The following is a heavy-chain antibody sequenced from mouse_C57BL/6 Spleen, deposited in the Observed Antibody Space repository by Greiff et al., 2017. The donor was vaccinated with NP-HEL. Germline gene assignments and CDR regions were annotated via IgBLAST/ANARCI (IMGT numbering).Heavy chain of an antibody. D-gene: IGHD3-1*01. CDR2: ISYDGSN. Sequence: EVHLVESGPGLVKPSQSLSLTCSVTGYSITSGYYWNWIRQFPGNKLEWMGYISYDGSNNYNPSLKNRISITRDTSKNQFFLKLNSVTTEDTATYYCARDSDAMDYWGQGTSVTVSS. CDR1: GYSITSGYY. J-gene: IGHJ4*01. V-gene: IGHV3-6*01. CDR3: ARDSDAMDY.